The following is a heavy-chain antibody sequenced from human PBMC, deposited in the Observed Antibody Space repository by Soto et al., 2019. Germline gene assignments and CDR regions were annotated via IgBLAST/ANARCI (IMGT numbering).Heavy chain of an antibody. J-gene: IGHJ4*02. V-gene: IGHV3-33*01. Sequence: GGSLRLSCAASGFTFSSYGMHWVRQVPGKGLEWVAVIWYDGSNKYYADSVKGRFTISRDNSKNTLYLQMNSLRAEDTAVYYCARDRSGSPPSDYWGQGTLVTVSS. CDR2: IWYDGSNK. CDR1: GFTFSSYG. D-gene: IGHD1-26*01. CDR3: ARDRSGSPPSDY.